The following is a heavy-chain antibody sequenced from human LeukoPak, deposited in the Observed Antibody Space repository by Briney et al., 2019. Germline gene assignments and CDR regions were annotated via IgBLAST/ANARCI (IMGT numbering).Heavy chain of an antibody. CDR2: ISSSSSYI. V-gene: IGHV3-21*01. Sequence: GGSLRLSCAASGFTFSSYSMNWVRQAPGKGLEWVSSISSSSSYIYYADSVKGRFTISRDNAKNSLYLQMNSLRAEDTAVYYCARGHNRGEIYYYGMDVWGQGTTVTVSS. CDR3: ARGHNRGEIYYYGMDV. D-gene: IGHD1-14*01. CDR1: GFTFSSYS. J-gene: IGHJ6*02.